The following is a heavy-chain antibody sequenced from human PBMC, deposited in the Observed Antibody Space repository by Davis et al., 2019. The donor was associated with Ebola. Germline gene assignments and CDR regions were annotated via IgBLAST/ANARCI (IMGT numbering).Heavy chain of an antibody. CDR3: ARGRSGWPYYYYGMDV. V-gene: IGHV3-21*01. Sequence: GESLKISCAASGFTFSSYSMNWVRQAPGKGLEWVSSISSSSSYIYYADSVKGRFTISRDNAKNSLYLQMNSLRAEDTAVYYCARGRSGWPYYYYGMDVWGQGTTVTVSS. D-gene: IGHD6-19*01. J-gene: IGHJ6*02. CDR2: ISSSSSYI. CDR1: GFTFSSYS.